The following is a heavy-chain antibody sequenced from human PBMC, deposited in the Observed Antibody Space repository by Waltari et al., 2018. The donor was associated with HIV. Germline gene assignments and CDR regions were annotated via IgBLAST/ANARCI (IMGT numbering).Heavy chain of an antibody. CDR2: IHHSGRT. D-gene: IGHD3-22*01. V-gene: IGHV4-38-2*01. CDR3: ARVRVTLIVAGPFDI. CDR1: SSAISGAFY. Sequence: HVQLQESGPRLVKPSETLSLTCVVSSSAISGAFYWGWIRQSPGKGLEWIGSIHHSGRTYSNPSLKSRVTISVDTSKNQFSLHLTSVSAADTALYYCARVRVTLIVAGPFDIWGPGTMVTVSS. J-gene: IGHJ3*02.